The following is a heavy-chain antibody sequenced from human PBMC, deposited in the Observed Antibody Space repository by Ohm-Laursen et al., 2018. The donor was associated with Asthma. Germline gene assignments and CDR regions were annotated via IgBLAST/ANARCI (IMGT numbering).Heavy chain of an antibody. D-gene: IGHD3-22*01. V-gene: IGHV1-46*01. Sequence: SVKVSCKASGYTFTSYYMHWVRQAPGQGLEWMGIINPSGGSTSYAQKFQGRVTMTRDTSTSTVYMELSSLRSEDTAVYYCARDDYYDSSGYYYGATYFDYWGQGTLVTVSS. CDR2: INPSGGST. CDR3: ARDDYYDSSGYYYGATYFDY. J-gene: IGHJ4*02. CDR1: GYTFTSYY.